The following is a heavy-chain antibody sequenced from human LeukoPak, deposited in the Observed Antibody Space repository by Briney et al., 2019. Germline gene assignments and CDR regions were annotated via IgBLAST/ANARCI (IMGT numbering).Heavy chain of an antibody. CDR2: ISSDGGTT. D-gene: IGHD3-22*01. J-gene: IGHJ4*02. V-gene: IGHV3-43*02. Sequence: PGGSLRLSCAASGFPFRSYAMHWVRQAPGKGLEYVSTISSDGGTTYYLNSVKGRFTISRDNSKNSLYLQMNSLRTEDTALYYCAKPLNYYDPIDYWGQGTLVTVSS. CDR1: GFPFRSYA. CDR3: AKPLNYYDPIDY.